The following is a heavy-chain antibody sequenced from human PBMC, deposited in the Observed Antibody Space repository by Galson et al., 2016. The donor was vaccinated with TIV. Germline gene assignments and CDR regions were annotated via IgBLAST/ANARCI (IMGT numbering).Heavy chain of an antibody. CDR1: GYDFTSCA. D-gene: IGHD4-17*01. J-gene: IGHJ6*03. Sequence: CKASGYDFTSCAMNWVRQAPGQGLEWLGWINTRNGHPTYAQGFTGRFVFSLDTSVSTAFLQISGLTADDTAVYYCARSGDYNYYYSYMDVWSKGTTVTVSS. V-gene: IGHV7-4-1*02. CDR3: ARSGDYNYYYSYMDV. CDR2: INTRNGHP.